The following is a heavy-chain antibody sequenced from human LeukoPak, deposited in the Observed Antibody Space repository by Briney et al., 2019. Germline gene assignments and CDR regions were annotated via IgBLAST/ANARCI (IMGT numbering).Heavy chain of an antibody. Sequence: GASVKVSCKASGYTFTGYYIHWVRQAPGQGLEWMGRINPNSGATSYPQKFQGRVTMTRDTSISTAYMELSRLRSDDTAVYYCARTYYYDSSGYHYWGQGTLVTVSS. V-gene: IGHV1-2*06. CDR2: INPNSGAT. D-gene: IGHD3-22*01. CDR3: ARTYYYDSSGYHY. J-gene: IGHJ4*02. CDR1: GYTFTGYY.